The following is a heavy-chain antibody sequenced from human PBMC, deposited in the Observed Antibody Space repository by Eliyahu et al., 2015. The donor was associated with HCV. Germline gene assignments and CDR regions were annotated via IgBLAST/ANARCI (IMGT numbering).Heavy chain of an antibody. D-gene: IGHD5-12*01. CDR3: ASLDGYDKRAFDF. CDR2: IYYSVGA. V-gene: IGHV4-39*01. CDR1: GGSISSNSYY. J-gene: IGHJ4*02. Sequence: QLQLQESGPGLVKPSETLSLTCTVSGGSISSNSYYWGWIRQPPGKGLEWIGSIYYSVGASYNPSLKSRVTISVDTSKNQFSLKLTSVTAADTAVYYCASLDGYDKRAFDFWGQGTLVTVSS.